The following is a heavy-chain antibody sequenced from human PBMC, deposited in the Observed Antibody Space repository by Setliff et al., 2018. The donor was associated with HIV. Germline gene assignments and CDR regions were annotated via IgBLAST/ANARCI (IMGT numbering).Heavy chain of an antibody. CDR3: ARQVDTVVRGVRALAHFDL. Sequence: SETLSLTCTVSAYSINSDYYWAWIRQPPGRGLESPGRGLEWIGHIFHSGSTYYNPSLKNRVSMSVDASQNQFSLKLSSVTAADTAVYYCARQVDTVVRGVRALAHFDLWGRGTLVTVSS. J-gene: IGHJ2*01. V-gene: IGHV4-38-2*02. D-gene: IGHD3-10*01. CDR1: AYSINSDYY. CDR2: IFHSGST.